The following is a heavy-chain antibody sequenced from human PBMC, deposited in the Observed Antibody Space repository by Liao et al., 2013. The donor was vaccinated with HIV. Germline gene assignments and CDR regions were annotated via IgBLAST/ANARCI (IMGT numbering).Heavy chain of an antibody. V-gene: IGHV4-59*08. J-gene: IGHJ3*02. D-gene: IGHD2-2*01. CDR3: ARMRGIVVVPLAYDAFDI. CDR2: VYYSGTT. Sequence: QVLLQESGPGVVKPSETLSLSCWTWIRQPAGKGLEWIGYVYYSGTTNYNPSLKSRVTISVDTSKNQFSLKLSSVTAADTAVYYCARMRGIVVVPLAYDAFDIWGQGTMVTVSS.